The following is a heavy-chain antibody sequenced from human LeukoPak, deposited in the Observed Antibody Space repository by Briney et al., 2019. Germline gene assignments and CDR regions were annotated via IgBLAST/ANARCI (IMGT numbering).Heavy chain of an antibody. CDR2: INPSGGST. V-gene: IGHV1-46*01. D-gene: IGHD6-19*01. Sequence: ASVKVSCKASGGTFSSYAISWVRQAPGQGLEWMGIINPSGGSTSYAQKFQGRVTMTRDTSTSTVYMELSSLRSEDAAVYYCARDIRGYSSGSFDYWGQGTLVTVSS. J-gene: IGHJ4*02. CDR3: ARDIRGYSSGSFDY. CDR1: GGTFSSYA.